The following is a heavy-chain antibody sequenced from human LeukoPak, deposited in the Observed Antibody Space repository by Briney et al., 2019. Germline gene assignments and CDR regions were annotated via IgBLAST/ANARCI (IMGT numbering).Heavy chain of an antibody. J-gene: IGHJ4*02. CDR3: ARAIVPLYASGWYYFDY. CDR1: GFTFSSYG. D-gene: IGHD6-19*01. V-gene: IGHV3-30*02. Sequence: GGSLRLSCAASGFTFSSYGMHWVRQAPGKGLEWVAFIRYDGSNKYYADSVKGRFTISRDNSKNTLYLQMNSLRAEDTAVYYCARAIVPLYASGWYYFDYWGQGTLVTVSS. CDR2: IRYDGSNK.